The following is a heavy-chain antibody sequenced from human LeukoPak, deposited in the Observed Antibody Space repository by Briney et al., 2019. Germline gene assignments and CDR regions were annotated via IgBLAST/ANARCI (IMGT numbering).Heavy chain of an antibody. CDR2: IKQDGSEK. J-gene: IGHJ5*02. V-gene: IGHV3-7*01. CDR3: ARGGTELVIPTS. Sequence: GGSLRLSCAASGFTFSSYWMSWVRQAPGKGLEWVASIKQDGSEKYYLDSVKGRFTISRDNAKNLLYLQMNSLRTEDTALYYCARGGTELVIPTSWGQGTLVTVSS. CDR1: GFTFSSYW. D-gene: IGHD3-9*01.